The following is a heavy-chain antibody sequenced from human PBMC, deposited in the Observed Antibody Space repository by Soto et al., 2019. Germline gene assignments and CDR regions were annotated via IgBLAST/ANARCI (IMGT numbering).Heavy chain of an antibody. Sequence: SETLSLTCPVSGGSISSYYLSWIRQPPGKGLEWIGYIYYSGSTNYNPSLKSRVTISVDTSKNQFSLKLSSVTAADTPVYYCARGTYYDFWSQGTLVTVPS. J-gene: IGHJ4*02. V-gene: IGHV4-59*01. CDR1: GGSISSYY. CDR3: ARGTYYDF. D-gene: IGHD3-3*01. CDR2: IYYSGST.